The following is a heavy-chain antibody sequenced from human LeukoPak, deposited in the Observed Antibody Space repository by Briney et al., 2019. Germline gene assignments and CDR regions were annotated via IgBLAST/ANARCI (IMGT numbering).Heavy chain of an antibody. V-gene: IGHV4-34*01. CDR3: ARGLDYGGNSVGYY. J-gene: IGHJ4*02. CDR2: INHSGGT. Sequence: SETLSLTCAVYGGSFSGYYWSWIRQPPGKGLEWIGEINHSGGTNYNPSLESRVTISVDTSKNQFSLKLSSVTAADTAVYYCARGLDYGGNSVGYYWGQGTLVTVSS. CDR1: GGSFSGYY. D-gene: IGHD4-23*01.